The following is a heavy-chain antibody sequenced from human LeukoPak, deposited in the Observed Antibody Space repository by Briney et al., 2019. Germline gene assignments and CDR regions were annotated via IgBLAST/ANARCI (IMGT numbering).Heavy chain of an antibody. CDR3: TRDGTGSSSRVAVWYYYYYMDV. D-gene: IGHD6-6*01. V-gene: IGHV3-49*03. CDR1: GFTFGDYA. CDR2: IRSKAYGGTT. J-gene: IGHJ6*03. Sequence: GGSLRLSCTASGFTFGDYAMSWFRQAPGKGLEWVGFIRSKAYGGTTEYAASVKGRFTISRDDSKSIAYLQMNSLKTEDTAVYYCTRDGTGSSSRVAVWYYYYYMDVWGRGTTVTVSS.